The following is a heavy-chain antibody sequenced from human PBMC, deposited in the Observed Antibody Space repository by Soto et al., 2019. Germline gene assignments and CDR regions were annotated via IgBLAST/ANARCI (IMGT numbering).Heavy chain of an antibody. Sequence: PGGSLRLSCVASGLPVAGSYMAWVRQAPGKGLEWASVIYNDGTTYYSQSVEGRFTISRDTSKNTLYLQMDRLRDEDTAVYYCVRPLPSGQTHARDVWGQGTTVTDS. V-gene: IGHV3-53*01. CDR2: IYNDGTT. J-gene: IGHJ6*02. D-gene: IGHD3-10*01. CDR1: GLPVAGSY. CDR3: VRPLPSGQTHARDV.